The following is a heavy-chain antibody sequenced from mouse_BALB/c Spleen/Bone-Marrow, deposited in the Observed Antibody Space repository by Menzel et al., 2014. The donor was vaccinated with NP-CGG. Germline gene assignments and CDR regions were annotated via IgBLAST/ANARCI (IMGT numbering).Heavy chain of an antibody. CDR1: GFTSIDYY. Sequence: EVKLMESGGGLVQPGGSLRLSCEASGFTSIDYYMTWVRQPPGKALEWLGFTRNRANGYTTEYSASVKGRFTISRDISQSIFYLQMNTLRAEDSATYYCARETGYAYGNFAMDYWGQGTSVTVSS. V-gene: IGHV7-3*02. CDR3: ARETGYAYGNFAMDY. D-gene: IGHD2-1*01. CDR2: TRNRANGYTT. J-gene: IGHJ4*01.